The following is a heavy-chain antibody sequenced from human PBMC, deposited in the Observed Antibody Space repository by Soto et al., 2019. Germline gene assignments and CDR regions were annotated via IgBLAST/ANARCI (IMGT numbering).Heavy chain of an antibody. V-gene: IGHV4-34*01. CDR1: GGSFSAYY. J-gene: IGHJ4*02. D-gene: IGHD3-22*01. CDR3: ARGSVDTVDSSGLYEY. CDR2: INHSGGT. Sequence: TLSLTCAVYGGSFSAYYWSWIRQPPGKGLEWIGDINHSGGTSYNPSLKSRVTISVDTSKSQFSLKLTSVTAAEGAVYYCARGSVDTVDSSGLYEYWGQGTPVTVSS.